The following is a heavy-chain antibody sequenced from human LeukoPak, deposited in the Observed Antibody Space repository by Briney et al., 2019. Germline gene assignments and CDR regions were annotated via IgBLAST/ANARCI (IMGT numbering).Heavy chain of an antibody. V-gene: IGHV1-18*01. CDR3: AREDTRRGSWDYFDD. CDR1: GYTFSSYG. J-gene: IGHJ4*02. CDR2: ISGDNGST. Sequence: ASVKLSCKASGYTFSSYGMSWVRQAPGQGLEWMGCISGDNGSTNYAQKLQGRVTMSTDTSTNTAYMELRSLRSDDSAIYYCAREDTRRGSWDYFDDWGQGTMVTVSS. D-gene: IGHD2-2*01.